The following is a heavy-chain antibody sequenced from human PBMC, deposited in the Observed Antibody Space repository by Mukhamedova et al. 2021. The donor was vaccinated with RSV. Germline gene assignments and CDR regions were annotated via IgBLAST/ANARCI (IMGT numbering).Heavy chain of an antibody. CDR3: TNMSGV. J-gene: IGHJ6*02. V-gene: IGHV3-73*01. Sequence: GRIRSKTHNYATTYAASVKDRFTISRDDSNNTAYLQMNSLKTEDTAVYYCTNMSGVWGQGTTVTVSS. D-gene: IGHD2/OR15-2a*01. CDR2: IRSKTHNYAT.